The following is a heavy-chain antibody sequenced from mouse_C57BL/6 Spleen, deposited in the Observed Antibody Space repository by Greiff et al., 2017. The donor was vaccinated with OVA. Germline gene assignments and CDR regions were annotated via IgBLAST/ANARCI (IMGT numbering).Heavy chain of an antibody. D-gene: IGHD1-1*01. CDR1: GSTFTEYS. J-gene: IGHJ1*03. CDR3: ARHEYYYGSTWYFDV. CDR2: FYPGSGSI. Sequence: QVHVKQSGAELVKPGASVKLSCKASGSTFTEYSIHWVKQRPGQGLEWIGWFYPGSGSIKYNEKFKDKATLTADKSSSTVWMELSRVTSEDSAVYFFARHEYYYGSTWYFDVWGTGTTVTVSS. V-gene: IGHV1-62-2*01.